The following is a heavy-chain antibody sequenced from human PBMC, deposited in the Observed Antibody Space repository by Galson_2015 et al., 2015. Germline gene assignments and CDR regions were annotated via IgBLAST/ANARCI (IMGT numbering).Heavy chain of an antibody. J-gene: IGHJ4*02. CDR2: IYTSGST. Sequence: TLSLTCTVSGGSISSGSYYWSWIRQPAGKGLEWIGRIYTSGSTNYNPSLKSRVTISVDTSKNQFSLKLSSVTAADTAVYYCARAIAVAGTWDYWGQGTLVTVSS. CDR3: ARAIAVAGTWDY. D-gene: IGHD6-19*01. CDR1: GGSISSGSYY. V-gene: IGHV4-61*02.